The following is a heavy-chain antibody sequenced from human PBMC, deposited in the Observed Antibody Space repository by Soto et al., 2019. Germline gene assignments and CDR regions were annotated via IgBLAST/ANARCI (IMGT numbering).Heavy chain of an antibody. Sequence: QVPLVQSGAEVKKPGSSVKVSCKASGGTFSSYAISWVRQAPGQGLEWMGGIIPISDTTNYAQEFQRRVTITADESTSTAYMELSRLRSVDTAVYYCARSQGSSTSLEIYYYYYYGMDVWGQGSTVTVSS. CDR3: ARSQGSSTSLEIYYYYYYGMDV. D-gene: IGHD2-2*01. CDR2: IIPISDTT. V-gene: IGHV1-69*01. CDR1: GGTFSSYA. J-gene: IGHJ6*02.